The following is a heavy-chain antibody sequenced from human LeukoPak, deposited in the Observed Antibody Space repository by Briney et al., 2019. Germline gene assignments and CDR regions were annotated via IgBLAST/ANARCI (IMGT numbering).Heavy chain of an antibody. V-gene: IGHV3-23*01. J-gene: IGHJ4*02. CDR2: FSGIGGST. Sequence: GGSRRSSCAAPDSTFTTNAMTWGRRAPGKGLKWVSAFSGIGGSTYYADSVKGRFTISRDNSKNTLYLQMNSLRAEDTAVYYCAKDRFSSGYYDFWSGYSVFDYWGQGTLVTVSS. D-gene: IGHD3-3*01. CDR1: DSTFTTNA. CDR3: AKDRFSSGYYDFWSGYSVFDY.